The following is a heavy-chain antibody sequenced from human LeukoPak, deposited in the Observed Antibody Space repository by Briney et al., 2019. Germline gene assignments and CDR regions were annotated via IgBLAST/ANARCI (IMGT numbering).Heavy chain of an antibody. CDR2: VSGNSDRI. CDR1: GFIFSNYA. Sequence: GGSLRLSCATSGFIFSNYAINWVRQAPGKGLEWVSAVSGNSDRIYYADSVKGRFTMSRDNAQNALSLQMISLRADDTAVYYCAKGHGDYIPAEYLQHWGQGTLVTVSS. J-gene: IGHJ1*01. V-gene: IGHV3-23*01. D-gene: IGHD4-17*01. CDR3: AKGHGDYIPAEYLQH.